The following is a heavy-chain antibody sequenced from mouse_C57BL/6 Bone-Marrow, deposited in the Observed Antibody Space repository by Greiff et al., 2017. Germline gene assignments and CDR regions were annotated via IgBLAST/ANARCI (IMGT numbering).Heavy chain of an antibody. CDR3: LYYDYEAWFAY. V-gene: IGHV14-4*01. D-gene: IGHD2-4*01. CDR2: IEPENGDT. J-gene: IGHJ3*01. CDR1: GFNIKDDY. Sequence: VQLQQSGAELVRPGASVKLSCTASGFNIKDDYMHWVKQRPEQGLEWIGWIEPENGDTEYASKFQGKATITADTSSNTAYLQLSSLTSEDTAVYYCLYYDYEAWFAYWGQGTLVTVSA.